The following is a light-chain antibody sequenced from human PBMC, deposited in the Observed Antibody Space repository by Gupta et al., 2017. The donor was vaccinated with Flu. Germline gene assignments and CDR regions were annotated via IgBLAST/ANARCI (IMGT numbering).Light chain of an antibody. J-gene: IGLJ3*02. CDR3: SSSKATNTLCV. Sequence: IAISSTGTTGGLVGYNYVSWYHQHHAKEPKRIMFFVSSRPSGVSDRFSCSTSGSNASPNTTGLQAEEEADDYCSSSKATNTLCVFGGGTKLTVL. CDR1: TGGLVGYNY. CDR2: FVS. V-gene: IGLV2-14*04.